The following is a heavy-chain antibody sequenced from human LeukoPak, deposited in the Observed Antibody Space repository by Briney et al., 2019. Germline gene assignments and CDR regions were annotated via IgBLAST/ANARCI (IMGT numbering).Heavy chain of an antibody. V-gene: IGHV3-48*01. D-gene: IGHD3-16*01. J-gene: IGHJ3*02. CDR2: IDTGTSTI. CDR3: AKDFHRLGEFDAFDI. CDR1: GFTFSTYS. Sequence: PGGSLRLSCAASGFTFSTYSMNWVRQAPGKGLEWVSYIDTGTSTIYYADSVKGRFTISKDSAKNSLYLQMNSLRAEDTALYYCAKDFHRLGEFDAFDIWGQGTMVTVSS.